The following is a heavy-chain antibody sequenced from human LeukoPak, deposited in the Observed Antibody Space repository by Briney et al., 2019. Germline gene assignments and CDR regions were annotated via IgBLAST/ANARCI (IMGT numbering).Heavy chain of an antibody. CDR1: GFTFSSYG. D-gene: IGHD3-10*01. V-gene: IGHV3-30*02. J-gene: IGHJ4*02. CDR3: AKDLYGSGSYEIRLFDY. Sequence: PGGSLRLSCAASGFTFSSYGMHWARQAPGKGLEWVAFIRYDGSKKFYADSVKGRFTISRDNSKNTLYLQMNSLRTEDTAVYYCAKDLYGSGSYEIRLFDYWGQGTLVTVSS. CDR2: IRYDGSKK.